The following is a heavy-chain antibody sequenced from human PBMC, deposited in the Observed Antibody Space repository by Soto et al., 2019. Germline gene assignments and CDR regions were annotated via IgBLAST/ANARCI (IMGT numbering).Heavy chain of an antibody. Sequence: SLPLSLRSTVLGGSIVSYYCRWIRKPPGKGLVWLRYMYYGGRTNYNPSLKSQVTISVDTSKKQGSLKRSSVTAADTAVYFCARGTPSAHIVRSGCGPGSAPRVQGSFDP. D-gene: IGHD5-12*01. J-gene: IGHJ5*02. V-gene: IGHV4-59*08. CDR2: MYYGGRT. CDR3: ARGTPSAHIVRSGCGPGSAPRVQGSFDP. CDR1: GGSIVSYY.